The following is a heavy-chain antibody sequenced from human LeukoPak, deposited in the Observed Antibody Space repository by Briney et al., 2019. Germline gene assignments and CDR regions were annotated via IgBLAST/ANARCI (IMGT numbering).Heavy chain of an antibody. J-gene: IGHJ4*02. Sequence: PGGSLRLSCAASGFTFSSYSMNWVRQAPGKGLEWVSYISSSSSTIYYADSVKGRFTTSRDNAKNSLYLQMNSLRDEDTAVYYCARDLPPYCSGGSCYPDYWGQGTLVTVSS. CDR3: ARDLPPYCSGGSCYPDY. V-gene: IGHV3-48*02. D-gene: IGHD2-15*01. CDR2: ISSSSSTI. CDR1: GFTFSSYS.